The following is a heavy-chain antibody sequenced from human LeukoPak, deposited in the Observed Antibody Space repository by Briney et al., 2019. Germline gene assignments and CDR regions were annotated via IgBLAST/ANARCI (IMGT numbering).Heavy chain of an antibody. V-gene: IGHV4-39*07. CDR2: IYYSGST. CDR1: GGSISSSSYY. CDR3: TRGAVAVHFDY. Sequence: SETLSLTCTVSGGSISSSSYYWGWIRQPPGKGLEWIGSIYYSGSTYYNPSLKSRVTISVDTSKNQFSLKLSSVTAADTAVYYCTRGAVAVHFDYWGQGTLVTVSS. J-gene: IGHJ4*02. D-gene: IGHD6-19*01.